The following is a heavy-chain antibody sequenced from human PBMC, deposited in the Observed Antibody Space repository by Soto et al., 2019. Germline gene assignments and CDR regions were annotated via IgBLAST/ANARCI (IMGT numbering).Heavy chain of an antibody. D-gene: IGHD3-10*01. J-gene: IGHJ4*02. CDR1: GFSFRSFY. CDR3: AKVGTDYGSGSPYYSDY. V-gene: IGHV3-21*06. Sequence: GSLRLSCAASGFSFRSFYMIWVRQAPGRGLEWVSSISPSSSFLNYADSVKGRFTISRDNAKSSVNLQMNSLRAEDTAVYYCAKVGTDYGSGSPYYSDYWGQGTLVTVSS. CDR2: ISPSSSFL.